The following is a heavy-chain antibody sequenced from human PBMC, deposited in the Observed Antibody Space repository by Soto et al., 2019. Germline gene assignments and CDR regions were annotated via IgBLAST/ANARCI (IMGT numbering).Heavy chain of an antibody. J-gene: IGHJ4*02. CDR1: GFTFSSYA. CDR3: AREGVLMVYARTAPFAY. CDR2: ISYDGSNK. V-gene: IGHV3-30-3*01. D-gene: IGHD2-8*01. Sequence: GGSLRLSCAASGFTFSSYAMHWVRQAPGKGLEWVAVISYDGSNKYYADSVKGRFTISRDNSKNTLYLQMNSLRAEDTAVYYCAREGVLMVYARTAPFAYWGQGT.